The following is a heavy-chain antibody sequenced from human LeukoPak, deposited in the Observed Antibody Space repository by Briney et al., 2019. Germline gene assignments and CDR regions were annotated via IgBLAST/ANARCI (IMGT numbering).Heavy chain of an antibody. CDR2: IYYSGST. D-gene: IGHD5-18*01. CDR3: ARHGQKRGYKLIDY. J-gene: IGHJ4*02. Sequence: SETLSLTCTVSGCSISSSSYYWGWIRQPPGKGLDWIGNIYYSGSTYYNPSLKSRLTISVDTSKNQFSVKLSSVTAADTAVYYCARHGQKRGYKLIDYWGQGTLVTVSS. CDR1: GCSISSSSYY. V-gene: IGHV4-39*01.